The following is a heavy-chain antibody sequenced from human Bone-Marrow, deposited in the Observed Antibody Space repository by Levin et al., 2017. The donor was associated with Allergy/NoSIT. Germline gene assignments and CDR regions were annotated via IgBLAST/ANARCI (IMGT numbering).Heavy chain of an antibody. Sequence: PGGSLRLSCAASGFTFRHYTMNWVRQAPGKGLEWVSCITSSGDSTYYADSVKGRFTISRDNAKNSLYLQLNRLRDEDTAMYYCARDPARGYYDSSGYSGDHWGHGTLVTVSS. CDR3: ARDPARGYYDSSGYSGDH. CDR2: ITSSGDST. D-gene: IGHD3-22*01. J-gene: IGHJ4*01. CDR1: GFTFRHYT. V-gene: IGHV3-48*02.